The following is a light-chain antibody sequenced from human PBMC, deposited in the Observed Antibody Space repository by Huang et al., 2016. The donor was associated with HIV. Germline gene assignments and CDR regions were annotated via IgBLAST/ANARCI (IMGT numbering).Light chain of an antibody. V-gene: IGKV3-20*01. CDR1: QSVSSSY. CDR2: GAS. CDR3: QQYGSSPWT. Sequence: EIVLTQSPGTLSLSPGERATLPGRASQSVSSSYLAWYQQKPGQAPRLLSYGASSRATGIPDRFSGSGSGTDFTLTISRLEPEDFAVYYCQQYGSSPWTFGQGTKVEIK. J-gene: IGKJ1*01.